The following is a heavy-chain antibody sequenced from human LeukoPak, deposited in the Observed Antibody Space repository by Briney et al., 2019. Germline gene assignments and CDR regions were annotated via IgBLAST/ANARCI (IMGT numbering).Heavy chain of an antibody. CDR3: ASCRYYYDSSGYCPFDY. J-gene: IGHJ4*02. CDR1: GGTFSSYA. D-gene: IGHD3-22*01. Sequence: SVKVSCKASGGTFSSYAISWVRQAPGQGLEWTGRIIPIFGTANYAQKFQGRVTITTDESTSTAYMELSSLRSEDTAVYYCASCRYYYDSSGYCPFDYWGQGTLVTVSS. V-gene: IGHV1-69*05. CDR2: IIPIFGTA.